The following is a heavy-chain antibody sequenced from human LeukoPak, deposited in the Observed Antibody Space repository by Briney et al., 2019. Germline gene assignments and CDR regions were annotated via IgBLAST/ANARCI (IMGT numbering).Heavy chain of an antibody. CDR2: VSGSGGST. Sequence: GGSLRLSCAASGFTFSSYAMSWVRQAPGKGLEWVSGVSGSGGSTYYADSVKGRFTISRDNSKNTLYLQMNSLRAEDTAVYYCAKDERPYCSGGSCYSSDYWGQGTLVTVSS. CDR3: AKDERPYCSGGSCYSSDY. V-gene: IGHV3-23*01. J-gene: IGHJ4*02. D-gene: IGHD2-15*01. CDR1: GFTFSSYA.